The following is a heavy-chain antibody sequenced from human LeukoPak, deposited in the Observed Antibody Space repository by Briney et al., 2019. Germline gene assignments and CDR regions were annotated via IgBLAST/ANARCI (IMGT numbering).Heavy chain of an antibody. Sequence: NPSETLSLTCTVSGGSISSYYWSWIRQPPGKGLEWIGYIYYSGSTNYNPSLKGRVTISVDTSKNQFSLKLSSVTAADTAVYYCARGVSYYDSSGYYNEYFQHWGQGTLVTVSS. J-gene: IGHJ1*01. V-gene: IGHV4-59*08. CDR1: GGSISSYY. CDR2: IYYSGST. CDR3: ARGVSYYDSSGYYNEYFQH. D-gene: IGHD3-22*01.